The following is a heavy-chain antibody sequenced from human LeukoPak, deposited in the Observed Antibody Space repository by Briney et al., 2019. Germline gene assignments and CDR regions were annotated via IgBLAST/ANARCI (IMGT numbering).Heavy chain of an antibody. V-gene: IGHV1-2*02. D-gene: IGHD4-23*01. CDR1: GYTFTGYY. Sequence: ALVKVSCKASGYTFTGYYMHWVRQAPGQGLEWMGWINPNSGGTNYAQKFQGRVTMTRDTSISTAYMELSRLRSDDTAVYYCARTTVVTRTSDYWGQGTLVTVSS. CDR3: ARTTVVTRTSDY. CDR2: INPNSGGT. J-gene: IGHJ4*02.